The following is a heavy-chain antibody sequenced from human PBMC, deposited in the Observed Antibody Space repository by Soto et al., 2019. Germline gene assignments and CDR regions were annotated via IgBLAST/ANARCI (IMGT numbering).Heavy chain of an antibody. D-gene: IGHD2-2*01. CDR1: GGSISSGGYY. Sequence: QVQLQESGPGLVKPSQTLSLTCTVSGGSISSGGYYWSWIRQHPGKGLEWSGYIYYSGSTYYNPSLKSRVTISVDTSKSQFSLELSSVTDADTAVYYCARDWGWYHLPDTRPGWFAPWGQVTLVTVSS. V-gene: IGHV4-31*03. J-gene: IGHJ5*02. CDR3: ARDWGWYHLPDTRPGWFAP. CDR2: IYYSGST.